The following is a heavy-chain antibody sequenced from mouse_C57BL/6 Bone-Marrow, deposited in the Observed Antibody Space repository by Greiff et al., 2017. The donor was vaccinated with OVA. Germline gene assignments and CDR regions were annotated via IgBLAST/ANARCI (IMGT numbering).Heavy chain of an antibody. V-gene: IGHV1-55*01. J-gene: IGHJ4*01. CDR3: ARPHYYGSSDYAMDY. Sequence: QVQLQQPGTELVKPGASVKLSCKASGYTFTSYWMHWVKQRPGQGLEWIGDIYPGSGSTNYNEKFKSKATLTVDTSSSTAYMQRSSLTSEDSAVYYCARPHYYGSSDYAMDYWGQGTSVTVSS. D-gene: IGHD1-1*01. CDR2: IYPGSGST. CDR1: GYTFTSYW.